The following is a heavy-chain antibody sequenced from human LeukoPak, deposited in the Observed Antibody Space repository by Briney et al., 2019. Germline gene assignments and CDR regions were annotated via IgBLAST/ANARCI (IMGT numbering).Heavy chain of an antibody. D-gene: IGHD6-19*01. CDR3: AREVTGTLAFDI. Sequence: SQTLSLTCSVSGASINSGGYSWIWIRQPPGKGLEWIGHIYYSGSTYYNPSLQSRLIISLDSSRKQISLNLMSVTAADTAVYFCAREVTGTLAFDIWGQGTLVTVSS. J-gene: IGHJ3*02. CDR1: GASINSGGYS. V-gene: IGHV4-30-4*07. CDR2: IYYSGST.